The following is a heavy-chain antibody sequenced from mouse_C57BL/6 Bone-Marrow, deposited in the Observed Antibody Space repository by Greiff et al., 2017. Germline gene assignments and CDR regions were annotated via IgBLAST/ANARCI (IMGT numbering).Heavy chain of an antibody. D-gene: IGHD2-1*01. CDR1: GYTFTDYY. CDR3: ARGIYYGNCYAMDY. V-gene: IGHV1-75*01. J-gene: IGHJ4*01. CDR2: IFPGSGST. Sequence: VQLQQSGPELVKPGASVKISCKASGYTFTDYYINWVKQRPGQGLEWIGWIFPGSGSTYYNEKFKGKVTLTVDNSSSTTYLLLSSLTAEDSAVYFCARGIYYGNCYAMDYWGQGTSVTVSS.